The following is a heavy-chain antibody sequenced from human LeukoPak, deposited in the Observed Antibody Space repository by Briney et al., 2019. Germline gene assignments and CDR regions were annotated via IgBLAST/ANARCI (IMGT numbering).Heavy chain of an antibody. Sequence: LTGGSLRLSCAASGFTFSSYAMSWVRQAPGKGLEGVTAISGSGGSTYYADSVKGRFTISRDNFKNTLYLQMNSLRAEDTAVYYCAKGDSSYPDYWGQGTLVTVSS. CDR2: ISGSGGST. CDR3: AKGDSSYPDY. CDR1: GFTFSSYA. V-gene: IGHV3-23*01. J-gene: IGHJ4*02. D-gene: IGHD3-22*01.